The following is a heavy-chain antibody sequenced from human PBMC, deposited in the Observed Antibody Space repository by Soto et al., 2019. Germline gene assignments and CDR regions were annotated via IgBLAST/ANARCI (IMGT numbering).Heavy chain of an antibody. CDR3: AKHSERWWDSWFDP. CDR1: GFTFNTYA. J-gene: IGHJ5*02. CDR2: ISGSGGST. D-gene: IGHD2-8*02. Sequence: EVQLLESGGGLVQPGGSLRLSCAASGFTFNTYAISWVRQAPGKGLEWVSGISGSGGSTYYADSVKGRFNISRDNSKNTVYLQMNSRRVDDTAVYYCAKHSERWWDSWFDPWGQGTLVTVAS. V-gene: IGHV3-23*01.